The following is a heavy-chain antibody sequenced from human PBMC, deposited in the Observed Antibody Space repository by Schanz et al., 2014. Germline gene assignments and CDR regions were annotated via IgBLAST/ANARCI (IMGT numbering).Heavy chain of an antibody. CDR2: ISGSNGNT. CDR3: ARGRGVYDY. V-gene: IGHV1-18*01. D-gene: IGHD2-8*01. Sequence: QVQLVQSGAEVRKPGASVKVSCKASGYTFISYGISWVRQAPGQGLEWLGWISGSNGNTNYTQKFQGRVSITADTSTNTAYMELSSLTSEDTAVHYCARGRGVYDYWGQGTLVTVSS. J-gene: IGHJ4*02. CDR1: GYTFISYG.